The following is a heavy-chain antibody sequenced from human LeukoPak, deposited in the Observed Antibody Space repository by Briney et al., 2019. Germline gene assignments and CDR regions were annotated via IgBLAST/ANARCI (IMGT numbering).Heavy chain of an antibody. Sequence: GRSLRLSCAASGFTFSSYAMHWVRQAPGKGLEWVAVISYDGSNKYYADSVKGRFTISRDNSKNTLYLQMNSLRAEDTAVYYCARDPLYNGYLDYWGQGTLVTVSS. CDR3: ARDPLYNGYLDY. CDR1: GFTFSSYA. J-gene: IGHJ4*02. D-gene: IGHD2-8*01. V-gene: IGHV3-30*04. CDR2: ISYDGSNK.